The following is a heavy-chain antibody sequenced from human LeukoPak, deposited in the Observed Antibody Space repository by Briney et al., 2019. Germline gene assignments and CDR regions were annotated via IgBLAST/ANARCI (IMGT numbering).Heavy chain of an antibody. Sequence: SETLDLTCSVSGGSLRTYHWSWIRQPAGKGLEWIGRVYASGGTDYNPSLKSRVTMSVDTSRNQFSLKLSSVTAADTAVYYCARGGSGWPNYFDYWSQGALVTVSS. D-gene: IGHD6-19*01. V-gene: IGHV4-4*07. CDR3: ARGGSGWPNYFDY. J-gene: IGHJ4*02. CDR1: GGSLRTYH. CDR2: VYASGGT.